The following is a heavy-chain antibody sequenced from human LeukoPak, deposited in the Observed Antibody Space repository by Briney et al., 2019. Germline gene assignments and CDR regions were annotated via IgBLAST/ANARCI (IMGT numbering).Heavy chain of an antibody. D-gene: IGHD4-17*01. CDR3: ARAQTYGDSRLLLDY. CDR2: IGTAGDT. J-gene: IGHJ4*02. CDR1: GFTFSTYD. V-gene: IGHV3-13*01. Sequence: PGGSLRLSCASSGFTFSTYDMHWVRQATGKGLEWVSAIGTAGDTYYPGSVKGRFTISRENAKNSLYLQMNSLRAGDTAVYYCARAQTYGDSRLLLDYWGQGTLVTVPS.